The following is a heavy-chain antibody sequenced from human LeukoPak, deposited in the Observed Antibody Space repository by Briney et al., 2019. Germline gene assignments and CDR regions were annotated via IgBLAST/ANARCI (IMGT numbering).Heavy chain of an antibody. CDR3: ARRGIVWGIVVVGTPFDY. D-gene: IGHD6-19*01. CDR1: GGSISSSSYY. CDR2: IYYSGST. Sequence: PSETLSLTCTVSGGSISSSSYYWGWIRQPPGKGLEWIGSIYYSGSTYYNPSLKSRVTISVDTSKNQFSLKLSSVTAADTAVYYCARRGIVWGIVVVGTPFDYWGQGTLVTVSS. V-gene: IGHV4-39*07. J-gene: IGHJ4*02.